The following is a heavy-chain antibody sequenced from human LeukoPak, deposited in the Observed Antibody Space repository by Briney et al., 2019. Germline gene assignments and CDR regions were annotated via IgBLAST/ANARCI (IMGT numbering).Heavy chain of an antibody. Sequence: SVKVSCKASGGTFSNYVINWVRQAPGQGLEWMGGIIPIFATANYAQKFQGRVTITSDESTSTAYMELTSLTSEDTAMYYCARGPYGDYSGDHYYYYMDVWGKGTTVTISS. CDR3: ARGPYGDYSGDHYYYYMDV. D-gene: IGHD4-17*01. V-gene: IGHV1-69*13. CDR1: GGTFSNYV. CDR2: IIPIFATA. J-gene: IGHJ6*03.